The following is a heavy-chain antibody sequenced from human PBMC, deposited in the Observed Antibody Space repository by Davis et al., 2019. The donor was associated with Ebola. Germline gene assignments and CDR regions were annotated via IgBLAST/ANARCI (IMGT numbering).Heavy chain of an antibody. J-gene: IGHJ3*02. CDR1: GYKFTAYW. Sequence: GESLKISCKGSGYKFTAYWIGWVRQMPGKGLEWMGIIYPDESRTRYTPSFQGQVTISADKSISTAYLQWSSLKASDTATYYCLRQAYSSTWLIWGQGTMVTVSS. CDR2: IYPDESRT. CDR3: LRQAYSSTWLI. D-gene: IGHD6-13*01. V-gene: IGHV5-51*01.